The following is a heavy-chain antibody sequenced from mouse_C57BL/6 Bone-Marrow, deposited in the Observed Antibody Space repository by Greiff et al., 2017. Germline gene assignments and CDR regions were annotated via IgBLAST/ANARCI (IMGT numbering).Heavy chain of an antibody. CDR3: AEGITSRYYAMDY. CDR1: GYTFTSYW. V-gene: IGHV1-64*01. CDR2: IPPNSGST. Sequence: VQLQQPGAELVKPGASVKLSCKASGYTFTSYWMHWVKQRPGQGLEWIGMIPPNSGSTNYNEKFKSKATLTVDKSSSTAYMQLSSLTSEDSAVYYGAEGITSRYYAMDYWGQGASVTVSS. D-gene: IGHD2-4*01. J-gene: IGHJ4*01.